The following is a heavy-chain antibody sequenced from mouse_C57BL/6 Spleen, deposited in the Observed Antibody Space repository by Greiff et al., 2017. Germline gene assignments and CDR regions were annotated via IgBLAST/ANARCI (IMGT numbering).Heavy chain of an antibody. CDR2: INPNNGGT. CDR3: ARWDYAFAY. D-gene: IGHD2-4*01. V-gene: IGHV1-18*01. J-gene: IGHJ3*01. Sequence: VQLKESGPELVKPGASVKIPCKASGYTFTDYNMDWVKQSHGKSLEWIGDINPNNGGTIYNQKFKGKATLTVDKSSSTAYMELRSLTSEDTAVYYCARWDYAFAYWGQGTLVTVSA. CDR1: GYTFTDYN.